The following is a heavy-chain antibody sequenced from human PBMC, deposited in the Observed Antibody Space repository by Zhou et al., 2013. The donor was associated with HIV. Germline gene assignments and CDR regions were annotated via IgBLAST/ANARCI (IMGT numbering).Heavy chain of an antibody. V-gene: IGHV1-69*05. CDR3: ARQGVDSGSGRLYYMDV. J-gene: IGHJ6*03. CDR1: GDSFSRHA. Sequence: QVQLVQSGAEVKKPGSSAKVSCKASGDSFSRHAITWVRQARGQGLEWVGGIIPIFGTSTYAQKFQGRVSITTDESTTTAYMELNRLTSEDTAVYYCARQGVDSGSGRLYYMDVVGRRGPRVTVSS. CDR2: IIPIFGTS. D-gene: IGHD3-10*01.